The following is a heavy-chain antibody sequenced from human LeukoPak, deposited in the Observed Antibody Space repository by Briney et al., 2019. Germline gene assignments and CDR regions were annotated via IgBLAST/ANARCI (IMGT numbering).Heavy chain of an antibody. CDR1: VYSFTSYG. CDR2: ISAYNGHT. D-gene: IGHD6-13*01. CDR3: ARTAAGDY. J-gene: IGHJ4*02. V-gene: IGHV1-18*01. Sequence: ASETVSCKASVYSFTSYGISWVRQAPRHGLEWMGWISAYNGHTNYAQKLQGRVTITTARSTSTAYMELRSVRSDDTGVYYCARTAAGDYWGQGTVVTVSS.